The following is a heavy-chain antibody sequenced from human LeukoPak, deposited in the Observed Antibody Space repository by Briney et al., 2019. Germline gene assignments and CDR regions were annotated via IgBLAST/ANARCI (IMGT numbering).Heavy chain of an antibody. CDR2: SSSGGGVN. CDR3: ARDLGARGY. D-gene: IGHD3-16*01. CDR1: RFTLRDYT. J-gene: IGHJ4*02. Sequence: GSLRLSCTTSRFTLRDYTMNWVRQAPGKRLEWLASSSSGGGVNFYADSVKGRFSISRDNGENSVYLQMNSLRAEDSAIYYCARDLGARGYWGQGTLVTVSS. V-gene: IGHV3-21*01.